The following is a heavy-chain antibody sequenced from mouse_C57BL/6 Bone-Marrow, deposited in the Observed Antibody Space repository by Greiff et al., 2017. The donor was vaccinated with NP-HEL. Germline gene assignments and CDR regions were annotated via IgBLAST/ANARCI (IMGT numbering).Heavy chain of an antibody. CDR1: GYTFTSYW. CDR2: IYPGSGST. J-gene: IGHJ4*01. D-gene: IGHD1-1*01. Sequence: QVQLQQPGAELVKPGASVKMSCKASGYTFTSYWITWVKQRPGQGLEWIGDIYPGSGSTNYNEKFKSKATLTVDTASSTAYIQISSLTSEDSAVYYWASYYGSRETYAVDYWGQGTSVTVSS. CDR3: ASYYGSRETYAVDY. V-gene: IGHV1-55*01.